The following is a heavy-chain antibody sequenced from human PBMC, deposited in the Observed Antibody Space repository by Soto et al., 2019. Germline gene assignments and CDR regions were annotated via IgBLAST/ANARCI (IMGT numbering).Heavy chain of an antibody. CDR3: ASVNLRFSYGIDV. D-gene: IGHD3-3*01. Sequence: GALRLSCAPSGFTFSNYGIHWVRQAPGKGLEWVAVKWFFASGGNEYYADSVKGRFAISRDDSKQTAYLEMNSLRAEDTAVYFCASVNLRFSYGIDVWGQGTTVTVSS. CDR1: GFTFSNYG. CDR2: KWFFASGGNE. J-gene: IGHJ6*02. V-gene: IGHV3-33*01.